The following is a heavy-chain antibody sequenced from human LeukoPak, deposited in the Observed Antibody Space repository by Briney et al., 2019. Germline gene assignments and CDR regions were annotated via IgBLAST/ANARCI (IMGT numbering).Heavy chain of an antibody. J-gene: IGHJ3*02. CDR2: ISSSGSTI. Sequence: GGSLRLSCAASGFTFSDYYMSWIRQAPGKGLEWVSYISSSGSTIYYADSVKGRFAISRDNAKNSLYLQMNSLRAEDTAVYYCARGDRRGPCAFDIWGQGTMVTVSS. V-gene: IGHV3-11*01. CDR1: GFTFSDYY. CDR3: ARGDRRGPCAFDI.